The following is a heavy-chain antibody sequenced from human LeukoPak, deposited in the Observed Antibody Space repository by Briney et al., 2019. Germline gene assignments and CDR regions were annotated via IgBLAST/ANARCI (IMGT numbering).Heavy chain of an antibody. CDR3: ARDRGYGMDV. V-gene: IGHV4-59*01. Sequence: SETLSLTCTVSGGSISSYYWSWIRQPPGKGLEWFGYIYYSGSTNYNPSLKSRVTISVDTSKNQFSLKLSSVTAADTAVYYCARDRGYGMDVWGQGTTVTVSS. J-gene: IGHJ6*02. CDR1: GGSISSYY. CDR2: IYYSGST.